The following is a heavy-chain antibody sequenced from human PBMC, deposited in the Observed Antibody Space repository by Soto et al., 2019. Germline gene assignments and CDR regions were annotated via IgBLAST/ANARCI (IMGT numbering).Heavy chain of an antibody. Sequence: LRLSCAASGFTFTGHWMHWVRQVPGKGLVWVARINTEGDSTNYADSVKGRFTISRDSATNTVYLQMNGLGVDDTSVYFCAREAGYCSTTSCYRRAFDTWGQGTMVTVSS. J-gene: IGHJ5*01. CDR3: AREAGYCSTTSCYRRAFDT. CDR1: GFTFTGHW. CDR2: INTEGDST. D-gene: IGHD2-2*01. V-gene: IGHV3-74*01.